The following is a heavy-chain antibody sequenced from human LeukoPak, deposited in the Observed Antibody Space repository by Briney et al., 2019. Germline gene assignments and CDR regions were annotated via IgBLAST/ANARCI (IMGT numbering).Heavy chain of an antibody. CDR3: ARFRDDYGDYFDY. CDR1: GFTFISYE. D-gene: IGHD4-17*01. J-gene: IGHJ4*02. V-gene: IGHV3-48*03. CDR2: IGSSGSSI. Sequence: GGSLRLSCAASGFTFISYEMNWVRQAPGKGLEWVSYIGSSGSSIYYADSVKGRFTISRDNAKNSLYLQMNSLRAEDTAVYYCARFRDDYGDYFDYWGQGTLVTVSS.